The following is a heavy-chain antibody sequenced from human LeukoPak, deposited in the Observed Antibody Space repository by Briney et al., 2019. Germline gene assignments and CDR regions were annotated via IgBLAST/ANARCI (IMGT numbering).Heavy chain of an antibody. J-gene: IGHJ6*03. CDR3: ATLPWVAAGGTTYSYYYYMDL. D-gene: IGHD1-1*01. V-gene: IGHV4-4*02. Sequence: PSGTLSLTCAVSGGSISSSNWWSWVRQPPGKGLEWIGEIYHSGTANYNPSLKSRVTISVDKSKNQFSLKLSSVTAADTAVYYCATLPWVAAGGTTYSYYYYMDLWGKGTTVIVSS. CDR1: GGSISSSNW. CDR2: IYHSGTA.